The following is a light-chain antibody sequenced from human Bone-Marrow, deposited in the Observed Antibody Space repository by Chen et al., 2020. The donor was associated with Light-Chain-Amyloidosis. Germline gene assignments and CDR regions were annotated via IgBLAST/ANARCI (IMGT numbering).Light chain of an antibody. CDR1: DLPTKY. CDR2: RDT. J-gene: IGLJ2*01. V-gene: IGLV3-25*03. CDR3: QSADSSGTYKVI. Sequence: SYELTQPSSVSVFRGQTDRITCSGDDLPTKYAYWYQQKPGQAPVLVIHRDTKRTSRFSDRCSGSSSGTTATLTISGVQAEDKADYHCQSADSSGTYKVIFGGGTKLTVL.